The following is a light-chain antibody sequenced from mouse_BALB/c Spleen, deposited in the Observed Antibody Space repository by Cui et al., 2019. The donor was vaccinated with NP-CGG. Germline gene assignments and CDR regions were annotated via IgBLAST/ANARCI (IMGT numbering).Light chain of an antibody. Sequence: QDVVTQESELTTSPGETVTLTCRSSTGAVTTSNYANWVQEKPDHLFTGLIGGTNNRPPGVPARFSGSLIGDKAALIITGAQTEDEAIYFCALWYSNHWVFGGGTKLTVL. CDR2: GTN. J-gene: IGLJ1*01. V-gene: IGLV1*01. CDR1: TGAVTTSNY. CDR3: ALWYSNHWV.